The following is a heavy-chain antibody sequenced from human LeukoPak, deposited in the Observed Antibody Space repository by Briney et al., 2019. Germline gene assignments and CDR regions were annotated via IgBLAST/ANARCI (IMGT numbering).Heavy chain of an antibody. CDR3: ARDGDQYCGGDCYPLG. J-gene: IGHJ4*02. CDR2: INPSGGST. CDR1: GYTFTSYY. Sequence: ASVKVSCKASGYTFTSYYMHCVRQAPGQGLEWMGIINPSGGSTSYAQKFQGRVTMTGDTSTSTVYMELSSLRSEDTAVYYCARDGDQYCGGDCYPLGWGQGTLVTVSS. D-gene: IGHD2-21*02. V-gene: IGHV1-46*01.